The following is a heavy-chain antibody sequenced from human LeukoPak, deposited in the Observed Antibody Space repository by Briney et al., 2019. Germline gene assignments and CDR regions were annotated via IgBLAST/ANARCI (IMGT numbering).Heavy chain of an antibody. D-gene: IGHD1-26*01. J-gene: IGHJ4*02. V-gene: IGHV1-8*02. CDR3: ARGDNIVGATLGFDY. CDR1: GGTFSSYA. Sequence: GASVKVSCKASGGTFSSYAISWVRQAPGQGLEWMGWMNPNSGNTDYAQKFQGRVTMNRNTSIRKAYMELSSLRSEDMAVYYCARGDNIVGATLGFDYWGQGTLVTVSS. CDR2: MNPNSGNT.